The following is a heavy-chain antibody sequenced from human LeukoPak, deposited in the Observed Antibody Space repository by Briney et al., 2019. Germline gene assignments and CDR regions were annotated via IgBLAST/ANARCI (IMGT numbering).Heavy chain of an antibody. D-gene: IGHD3-10*01. J-gene: IGHJ6*03. V-gene: IGHV4-4*07. CDR1: GDSISNYY. CDR3: ARGAKLLWFGGLSYYYYMDV. CDR2: IYTSGST. Sequence: SETLSLTCTVSGDSISNYYWSWIRQPAGKGLEWIGRIYTSGSTNYNPSLKSRVTISVDTSKNQFSLKLSSVTAADTAVYYCARGAKLLWFGGLSYYYYMDVWGKGTTVTVSS.